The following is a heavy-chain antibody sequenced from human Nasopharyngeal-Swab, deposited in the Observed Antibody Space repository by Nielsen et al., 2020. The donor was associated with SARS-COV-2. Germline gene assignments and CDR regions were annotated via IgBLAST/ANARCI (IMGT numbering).Heavy chain of an antibody. CDR1: GYTFTSYY. V-gene: IGHV1-46*01. D-gene: IGHD2-2*01. J-gene: IGHJ4*02. CDR3: ARGSLHCSSTSCFSRQFDY. Sequence: ASVKVSCKASGYTFTSYYMHWVRQAPGQGLEWMGIINPSGGSTSYAQKFLGRVTMTRDTSTSTVYMELSSLRSEDTAVYYCARGSLHCSSTSCFSRQFDYWGQGTLVPVSS. CDR2: INPSGGST.